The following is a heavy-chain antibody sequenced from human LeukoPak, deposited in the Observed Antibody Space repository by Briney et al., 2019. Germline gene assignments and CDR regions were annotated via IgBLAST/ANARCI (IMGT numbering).Heavy chain of an antibody. V-gene: IGHV3-48*04. D-gene: IGHD6-13*01. CDR2: ISSSSSTI. J-gene: IGHJ1*01. CDR3: AKALYSRYFQH. CDR1: GFTFSSYS. Sequence: PGGSLRLSCAASGFTFSSYSMNWVRQAPGKGLEWVSYISSSSSTIYYADSVKGRFTISRDNAKNSLYLQMNSLRAEDTALYYCAKALYSRYFQHWGQGTLVTVSS.